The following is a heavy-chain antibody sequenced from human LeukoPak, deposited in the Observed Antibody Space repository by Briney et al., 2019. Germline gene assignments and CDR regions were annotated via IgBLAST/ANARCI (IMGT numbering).Heavy chain of an antibody. J-gene: IGHJ4*02. D-gene: IGHD5-24*01. V-gene: IGHV4-34*01. CDR3: ARDGDGYNYYDY. CDR1: GGSFSGYY. Sequence: PSETLSLTCAVYGGSFSGYYWSWIRQPPGKGLEWIGEINHSGSTNYNPSLKSRVTISVDTSKNQFSLRLSSVTAAGTAVYYCARDGDGYNYYDYWGQGTLVTVSS. CDR2: INHSGST.